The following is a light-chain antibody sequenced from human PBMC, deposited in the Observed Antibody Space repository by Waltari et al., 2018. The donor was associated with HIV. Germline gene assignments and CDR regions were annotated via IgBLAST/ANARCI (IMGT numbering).Light chain of an antibody. J-gene: IGKJ2*01. CDR3: QQRSNWRT. V-gene: IGKV3-11*01. CDR2: DTS. Sequence: EIVLTRSPATLSLSPGERATLSCKASQSVGSYIAAYQQKVGQAPRLLIYDTSSRAPGLPARFSGSGSGTDFTLTISSLEPEDFAVYYCQQRSNWRTFGQGTKLEIK. CDR1: QSVGSY.